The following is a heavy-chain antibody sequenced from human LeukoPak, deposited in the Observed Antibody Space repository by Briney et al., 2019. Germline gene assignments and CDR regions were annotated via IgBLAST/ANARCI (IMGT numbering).Heavy chain of an antibody. V-gene: IGHV7-4-1*02. J-gene: IGHJ6*03. CDR3: AREEGIERRDDYYYYMDV. CDR1: GYTFTNYA. D-gene: IGHD5-12*01. Sequence: ASVKVSCKASGYTFTNYAMNWVRQAPGQGLEWMGWINTNTGNPTHAQGFTGRFVFSLDTSVSTTYLQISSLKAEDTAVYYCAREEGIERRDDYYYYMDVWGKGTRVTVSS. CDR2: INTNTGNP.